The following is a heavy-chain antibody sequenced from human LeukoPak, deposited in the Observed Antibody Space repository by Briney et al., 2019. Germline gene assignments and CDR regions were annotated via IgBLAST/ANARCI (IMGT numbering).Heavy chain of an antibody. CDR1: GCTFTSSA. D-gene: IGHD3-22*01. V-gene: IGHV1-58*02. CDR3: AAVPYYYDSSGYFH. J-gene: IGHJ4*02. Sequence: SVKVSCKASGCTFTSSAMQWVRQARGQRLEWIGWIVVGSGNTNYAQKFQERVTITRDMSTSTAYMELSSLRSEDTAVYYCAAVPYYYDSSGYFHWGQGTLVTVSS. CDR2: IVVGSGNT.